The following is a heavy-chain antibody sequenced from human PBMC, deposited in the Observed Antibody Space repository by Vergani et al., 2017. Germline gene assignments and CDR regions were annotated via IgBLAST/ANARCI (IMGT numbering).Heavy chain of an antibody. V-gene: IGHV3-23*04. J-gene: IGHJ4*02. Sequence: VQLVETGGGVVQPGGSLRLYCATSGFSFNTYGAHWVRQAPGKGLEWVSAISGSGGSTYYADSVKGRFTISRDNSKNTLYLQMNSLRAEDTAVYYCAKEGYDFWSGYVPVPDYWGQGTLVTVSS. CDR1: GFSFNTYG. D-gene: IGHD3-3*01. CDR3: AKEGYDFWSGYVPVPDY. CDR2: ISGSGGST.